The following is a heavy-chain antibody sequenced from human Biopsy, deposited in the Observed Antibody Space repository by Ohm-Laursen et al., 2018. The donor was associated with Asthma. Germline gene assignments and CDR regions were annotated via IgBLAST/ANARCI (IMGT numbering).Heavy chain of an antibody. CDR1: GFSFDDCA. CDR3: AKSADYYDSTDYLDF. D-gene: IGHD3-22*01. J-gene: IGHJ4*01. Sequence: FLRLSCTACGFSFDDCAMHWVRQAPGKGLEWVSSISWNSGNIDYAVSVKGRFTISRDNAKNSLYLQMQSLRPEDTAFYYCAKSADYYDSTDYLDFWGRGTLVTVSS. CDR2: ISWNSGNI. V-gene: IGHV3-9*01.